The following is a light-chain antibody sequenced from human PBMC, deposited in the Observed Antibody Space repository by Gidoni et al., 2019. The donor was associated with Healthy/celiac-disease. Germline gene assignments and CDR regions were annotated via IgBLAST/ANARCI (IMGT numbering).Light chain of an antibody. CDR3: CSYAGSRV. CDR2: EGS. J-gene: IGLJ3*02. Sequence: QSALTQPASVSGSPGQSITISCTGTSSDVGSYNLVSWYQQPPGKAPKLMNYEGSKRPSGVSNRFSGSKSGNTASLTISGLQAEDEADYYCCSYAGSRVFGGGTKLTVL. V-gene: IGLV2-23*01. CDR1: SSDVGSYNL.